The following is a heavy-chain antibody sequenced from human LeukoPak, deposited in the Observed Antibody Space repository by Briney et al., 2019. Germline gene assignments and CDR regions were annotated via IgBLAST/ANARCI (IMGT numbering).Heavy chain of an antibody. J-gene: IGHJ4*02. V-gene: IGHV1-24*01. Sequence: ASVKVSCKVSGYTLTELSMHWVRQAPGKGLEWMGGFDPEDGETIHAQKFQGRVTMTEDTSTDTAYMELSSLRSEDTAVYYCATILTGYSYGYYFDYWGQGTLVTVSS. CDR1: GYTLTELS. CDR2: FDPEDGET. CDR3: ATILTGYSYGYYFDY. D-gene: IGHD5-18*01.